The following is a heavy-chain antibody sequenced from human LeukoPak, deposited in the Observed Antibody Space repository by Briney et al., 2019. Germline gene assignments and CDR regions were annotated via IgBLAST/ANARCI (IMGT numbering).Heavy chain of an antibody. CDR2: IGSTSI. Sequence: PGGSLRLSCAASGFSTRTYSMGWVRQAPGKGLEWASYIGSTSIYADSVKGRFTISRDNAKNTLYLQMNSLRAEDTAVYYCARDGPPAGAGDFDYWGQGTPVTVSS. CDR1: GFSTRTYS. CDR3: ARDGPPAGAGDFDY. J-gene: IGHJ4*02. V-gene: IGHV3-48*01. D-gene: IGHD2-2*01.